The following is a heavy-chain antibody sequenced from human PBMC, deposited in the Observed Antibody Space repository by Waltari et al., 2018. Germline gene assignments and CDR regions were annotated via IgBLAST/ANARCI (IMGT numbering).Heavy chain of an antibody. CDR3: ASRYDYNGKHNY. CDR2: ISSGGDYI. J-gene: IGHJ4*02. D-gene: IGHD4-4*01. CDR1: GFTFSTYS. Sequence: EVQLVESGGGLVKPGGSLRLSCAASGFTFSTYSMNWVRQAPGKGLEWVSSISSGGDYIYYADSVKGRFTISRDNAKNSLYLHMNSLRVEDTAVYYCASRYDYNGKHNYWGQGTLVTVPS. V-gene: IGHV3-21*01.